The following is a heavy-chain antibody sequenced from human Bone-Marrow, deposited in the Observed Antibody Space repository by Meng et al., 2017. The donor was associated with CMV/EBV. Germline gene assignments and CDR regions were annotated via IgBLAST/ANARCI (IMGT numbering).Heavy chain of an antibody. CDR1: GFTFSSYS. Sequence: GESLKISCAASGFTFSSYSMNWVRQAPGKGLEWVSSISSSSSYIYYADSVKGRFTISRDNAKNSLYLQMNSLRAEDTAVYYCARVDWYGGNSRVPFDYWGQGNRVTGSS. J-gene: IGHJ4*02. CDR3: ARVDWYGGNSRVPFDY. V-gene: IGHV3-21*01. CDR2: ISSSSSYI. D-gene: IGHD4-23*01.